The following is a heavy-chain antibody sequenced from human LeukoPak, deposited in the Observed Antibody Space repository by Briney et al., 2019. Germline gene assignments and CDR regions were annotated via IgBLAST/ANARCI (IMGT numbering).Heavy chain of an antibody. CDR3: ARAPSEIGGYYPEYFRH. D-gene: IGHD3-22*01. Sequence: GGSLRLSCAASGFTLSSYWMHWVRQAPGKGLVWASRIKSDGRTNYADSVEGRFTISRDNAKNTVSLQMNSLRAEDTGVYYCARAPSEIGGYYPEYFRHWGQGTLVIVSS. J-gene: IGHJ1*01. V-gene: IGHV3-74*01. CDR2: IKSDGRT. CDR1: GFTLSSYW.